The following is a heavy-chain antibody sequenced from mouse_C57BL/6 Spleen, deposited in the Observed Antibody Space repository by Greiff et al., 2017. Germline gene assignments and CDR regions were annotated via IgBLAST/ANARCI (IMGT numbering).Heavy chain of an antibody. CDR3: ATRQLRLHFDY. J-gene: IGHJ2*01. CDR2: INPNNGGT. D-gene: IGHD3-2*02. V-gene: IGHV1-26*01. CDR1: GYTFTDYY. Sequence: VQLKHSGPELVKPGASVKISCKASGYTFTDYYMNWVKQSHGKSLEWIGDINPNNGGTSYNQKFKGKATLTVDKSSSTAYMELRSLTSEDSAVYYCATRQLRLHFDYWGQGTALTVSS.